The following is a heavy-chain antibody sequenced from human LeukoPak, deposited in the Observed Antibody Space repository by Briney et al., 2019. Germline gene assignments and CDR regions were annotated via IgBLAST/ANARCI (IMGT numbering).Heavy chain of an antibody. V-gene: IGHV4-34*12. CDR2: IFYSGST. J-gene: IGHJ3*02. D-gene: IGHD3-10*01. CDR3: AKSNGYGLVDI. Sequence: KPSGTLSLTCAVYGGSFSGYYWGWVRQPPGKGLEWIGNIFYSGSTYYSPSLKSRVTISLDTSRNQFSLKLNSVTAADTAVYYCAKSNGYGLVDIWGQGTMVTVSS. CDR1: GGSFSGYY.